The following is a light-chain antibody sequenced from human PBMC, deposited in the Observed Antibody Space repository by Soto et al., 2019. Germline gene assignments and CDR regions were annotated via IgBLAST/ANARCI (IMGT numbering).Light chain of an antibody. CDR1: QGISSY. Sequence: IQLTPSPSSLSASVGDRVTITCRASQGISSYMAWYQQKPGKAPRLLIFAASSLQSGVPARFSGSRSGPEFTLTISSLQPEDFATYYCQQSYSSPPTFGQGTKVDIK. J-gene: IGKJ1*01. CDR3: QQSYSSPPT. CDR2: AAS. V-gene: IGKV1-39*01.